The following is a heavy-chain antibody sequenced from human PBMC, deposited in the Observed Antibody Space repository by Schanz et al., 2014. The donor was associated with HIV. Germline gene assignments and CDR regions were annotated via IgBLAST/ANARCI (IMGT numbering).Heavy chain of an antibody. CDR2: IWYDGSNK. CDR1: GFTFSNYG. D-gene: IGHD6-19*01. J-gene: IGHJ4*02. Sequence: QVQLVESGGGVVQPGRSLRLSCTAAGFTFSNYGMHWVRQAPGKGLEGVATIWYDGSNKFYADSVKGRFTISRDNSKNTLYLQMNNLRAEDTAVYYCAKVAIHSSGWLPFDYWGQGTLVTVSS. CDR3: AKVAIHSSGWLPFDY. V-gene: IGHV3-33*06.